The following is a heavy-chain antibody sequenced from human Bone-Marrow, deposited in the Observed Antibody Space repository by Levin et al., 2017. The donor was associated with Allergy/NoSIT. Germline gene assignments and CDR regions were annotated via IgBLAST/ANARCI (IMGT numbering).Heavy chain of an antibody. Sequence: GGSLRLSCAASGFTFSSYAMHWVRQAPGKGLEWVAVISYDGSNKYYADSVKGRFTISRDNSKNTLYLQMNSLRAEDTAVYYCARELVEQWLVHSFDYWGQGTLVTVSS. CDR1: GFTFSSYA. V-gene: IGHV3-30-3*01. D-gene: IGHD6-19*01. CDR3: ARELVEQWLVHSFDY. J-gene: IGHJ4*02. CDR2: ISYDGSNK.